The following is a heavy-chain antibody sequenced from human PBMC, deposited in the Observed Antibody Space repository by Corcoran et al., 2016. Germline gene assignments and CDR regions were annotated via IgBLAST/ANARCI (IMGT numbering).Heavy chain of an antibody. V-gene: IGHV1-46*01. J-gene: IGHJ3*02. Sequence: QVQLVQSGAEVKKPGASVKVSCKASGYTFTSYYMHWVRQAPGQGLEWMGIINPSGGSTSYAQKFQGRVTLTRDTSTSTVYMELSSLRSEDTAVYYWARDGKGVFTEAFEIWGQGTMGTVSS. CDR2: INPSGGST. CDR3: ARDGKGVFTEAFEI. D-gene: IGHD6-13*01. CDR1: GYTFTSYY.